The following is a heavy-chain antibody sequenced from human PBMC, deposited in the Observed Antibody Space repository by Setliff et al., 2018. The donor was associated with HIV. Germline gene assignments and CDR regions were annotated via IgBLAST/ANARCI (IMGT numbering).Heavy chain of an antibody. D-gene: IGHD3-22*01. J-gene: IGHJ2*01. CDR3: ARDRPRITMIVVGRDWYFDL. V-gene: IGHV3-23*01. CDR2: ISVSGGST. Sequence: SLRLSCAASEFTFSSYAMSWVRQAPGKGLEWVSSISVSGGSTYYADSVKGRFTISRDNPKNTLSLQMNSLRAEDTALYYCARDRPRITMIVVGRDWYFDLWGRGTLVTVSS. CDR1: EFTFSSYA.